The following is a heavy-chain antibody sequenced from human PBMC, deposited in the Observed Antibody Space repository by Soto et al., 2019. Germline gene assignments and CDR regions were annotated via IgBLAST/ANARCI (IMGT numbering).Heavy chain of an antibody. V-gene: IGHV3-33*01. D-gene: IGHD6-13*01. CDR2: IWYDGSNK. Sequence: QVQLVESGGGVVQPGRSLRLSCAASGFTFSSYGMHWVRQAPGKGLEWVAVIWYDGSNKYYADSVKGRFTISRDNSKNTLYLQMTSLRAEDTAVYYCAREAGEYSSSWYRYFQHWGQGTLVTVSS. CDR1: GFTFSSYG. J-gene: IGHJ1*01. CDR3: AREAGEYSSSWYRYFQH.